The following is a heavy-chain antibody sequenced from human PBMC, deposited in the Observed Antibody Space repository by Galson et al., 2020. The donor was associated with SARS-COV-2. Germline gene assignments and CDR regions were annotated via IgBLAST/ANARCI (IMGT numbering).Heavy chain of an antibody. CDR3: ARIPWVGASTYDYYYGRDV. CDR2: IDWADDT. J-gene: IGHJ6*02. Sequence: SGPTLVHPPQTLTLTCTFSGFSLRTSGMCVSWIPQPPGKALEWPALIDWADDTSYHTTLKTRLTTSKDTSKHQVVLTMTNMDPVDTATYYCARIPWVGASTYDYYYGRDVWGQGTTVTVSS. CDR1: GFSLRTSGMC. D-gene: IGHD1-26*01. V-gene: IGHV2-70*01.